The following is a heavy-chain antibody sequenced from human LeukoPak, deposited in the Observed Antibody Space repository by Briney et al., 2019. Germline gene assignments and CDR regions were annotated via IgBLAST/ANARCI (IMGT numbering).Heavy chain of an antibody. CDR2: INHSGST. J-gene: IGHJ4*02. D-gene: IGHD5-24*01. CDR3: ARASEMATIPFDY. Sequence: SETLSLTCAVYGGSFSGYYGSWIRQPPGKGLEWIGEINHSGSTNYNPSLKSRVTISVDTSKNQFSLKLSSVTAADTAVYYCARASEMATIPFDYWGQGTLVTVSS. CDR1: GGSFSGYY. V-gene: IGHV4-34*01.